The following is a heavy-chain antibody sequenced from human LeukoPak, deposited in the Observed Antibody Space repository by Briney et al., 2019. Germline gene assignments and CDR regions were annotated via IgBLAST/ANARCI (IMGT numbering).Heavy chain of an antibody. Sequence: SETLSLTCAVSGYSISSGYYWGWIRQPPGKGLEWIGSIYHTGSTYYNPYLKSRVTISVDTSKNQFSLKLSSVTAADTAVYYCARSGDGYNPSSWGQGTLVTVSS. D-gene: IGHD5-24*01. CDR2: IYHTGST. CDR3: ARSGDGYNPSS. V-gene: IGHV4-38-2*01. CDR1: GYSISSGYY. J-gene: IGHJ5*02.